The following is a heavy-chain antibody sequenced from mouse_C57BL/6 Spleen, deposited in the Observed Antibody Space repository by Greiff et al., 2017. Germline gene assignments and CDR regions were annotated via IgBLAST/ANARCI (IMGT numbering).Heavy chain of an antibody. J-gene: IGHJ3*01. D-gene: IGHD3-2*02. Sequence: QVQLQQPGAELVMPGASVKLSCKASGYTFTSYWMHWVKQRPGQGLEWIGEIDPSDSYTNYNQKFKGKSTLTVDKSSSTAYMQLSSLTSEDSAVYYCASRGTAQASAWFAYWGQGTLVTVSA. CDR2: IDPSDSYT. CDR1: GYTFTSYW. V-gene: IGHV1-69*01. CDR3: ASRGTAQASAWFAY.